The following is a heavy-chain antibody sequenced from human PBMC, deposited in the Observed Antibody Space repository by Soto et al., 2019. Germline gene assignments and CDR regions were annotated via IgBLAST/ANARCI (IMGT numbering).Heavy chain of an antibody. V-gene: IGHV2-5*02. CDR2: IYWDDDK. CDR1: GFSLSTSGVG. Sequence: QITLKESGPTLVKPTQTLTLTCTFSGFSLSTSGVGVGWIRQPPGKALEWLALIYWDDDKRYSPSLKSRLTITKDTSKNQVVLTMNNMDPVDTATYYCAHSRYYGSGRDAFDIWGQGTMVTVSS. CDR3: AHSRYYGSGRDAFDI. J-gene: IGHJ3*02. D-gene: IGHD3-10*01.